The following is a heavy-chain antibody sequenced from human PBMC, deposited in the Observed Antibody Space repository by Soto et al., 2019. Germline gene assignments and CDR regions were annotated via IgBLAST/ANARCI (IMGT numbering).Heavy chain of an antibody. V-gene: IGHV4-59*01. D-gene: IGHD3-10*01. CDR1: GGSISTYY. J-gene: IGHJ3*02. CDR3: ARVSRHRISINDAFDI. CDR2: IYYSGST. Sequence: QVQLQESGPGLVKPSETLSLPCTVSGGSISTYYWSWIRQPPGKGLEWIGFIYYSGSTNYDPSLKSRVTISVDTSKNQFSLKLSSVTAADTAVYYCARVSRHRISINDAFDIWGQGTMVTVSS.